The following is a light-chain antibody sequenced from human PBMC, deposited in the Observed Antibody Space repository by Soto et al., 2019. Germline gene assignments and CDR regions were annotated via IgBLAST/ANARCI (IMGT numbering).Light chain of an antibody. J-gene: IGKJ5*01. CDR1: QPIANK. Sequence: TQSPAVLSVSAGETATLSCKASQPIANKLAWYQQSPGQTPRLLIYGASTRASGVSDRFSGSGSGTDFTLTIDRLEPEDFAMYYCQQHGSSPITFGQGTRLEIK. V-gene: IGKV3-20*01. CDR3: QQHGSSPIT. CDR2: GAS.